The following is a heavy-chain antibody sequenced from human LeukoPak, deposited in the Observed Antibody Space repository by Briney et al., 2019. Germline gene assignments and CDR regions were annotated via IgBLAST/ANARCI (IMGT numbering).Heavy chain of an antibody. J-gene: IGHJ5*02. V-gene: IGHV3-15*01. CDR3: TTDLDYDSSGYYLSIWFDP. CDR2: IKSKTDGGTT. CDR1: GFTFSNAW. Sequence: QAGGSLRLSCAASGFTFSNAWMSWVRQAPGKGLEWVGRIKSKTDGGTTDYAAPVKGRFTISRDDSKNTLYLQMNSLKTEDTAVYYCTTDLDYDSSGYYLSIWFDPWGQGTLVTVSS. D-gene: IGHD3-22*01.